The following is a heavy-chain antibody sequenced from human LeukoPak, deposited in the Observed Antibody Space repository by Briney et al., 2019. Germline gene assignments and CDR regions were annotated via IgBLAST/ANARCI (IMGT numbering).Heavy chain of an antibody. J-gene: IGHJ6*02. CDR1: GFTFSSYA. V-gene: IGHV3-23*01. Sequence: GGSLRLSCAASGFTFSSYAMSWVRQAPGKGLEWVSAISGSGSSTYYADSVKGRFTISRDNSKNTLYLQMNSLRAEDTAVYYCAKDKGWGYSAYNCYGMDVWGQGTTVTVSS. D-gene: IGHD1-26*01. CDR3: AKDKGWGYSAYNCYGMDV. CDR2: ISGSGSST.